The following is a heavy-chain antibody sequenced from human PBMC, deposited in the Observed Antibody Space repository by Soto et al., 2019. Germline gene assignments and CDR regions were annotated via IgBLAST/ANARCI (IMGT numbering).Heavy chain of an antibody. J-gene: IGHJ5*02. CDR2: IIPIFGTA. V-gene: IGHV1-69*12. D-gene: IGHD4-17*01. CDR3: ARARPDITVTTGLCSFDP. Sequence: QVQLVQSGAEVKKPGSSVKVSCKASGGTFSSYAISWVRQAPGQGLEWLGGIIPIFGTANYAQKFQGRVTIAADESTSTAYMELRSLRSEDTAVYYCARARPDITVTTGLCSFDPWGQGTLVTVSS. CDR1: GGTFSSYA.